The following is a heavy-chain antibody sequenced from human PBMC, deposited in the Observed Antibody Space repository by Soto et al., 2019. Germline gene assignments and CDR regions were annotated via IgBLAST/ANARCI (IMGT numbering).Heavy chain of an antibody. D-gene: IGHD3-10*01. CDR1: AFTFSNYD. CDR3: AREGSVSSSDYYAYYYGMDV. CDR2: ISSSGGII. J-gene: IGHJ6*02. Sequence: GGSLRLSCAASAFTFSNYDINWVRQAPGKGPEWISHISSSGGIIYYADSVKGRFTISRDNAKNSLYLQMNSLRGEDTAVYDCAREGSVSSSDYYAYYYGMDVWGQGATVTVSS. V-gene: IGHV3-48*03.